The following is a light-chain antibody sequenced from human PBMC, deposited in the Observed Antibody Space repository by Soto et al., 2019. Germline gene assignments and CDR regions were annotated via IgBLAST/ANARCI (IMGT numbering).Light chain of an antibody. CDR2: EVT. CDR3: SSHTSGSTRV. CDR1: FSDVGGYDY. V-gene: IGLV2-14*01. Sequence: XSVLTQPASVSGSPGQSIAISCTGTFSDVGGYDYVSWYQQHPDKAPKLMIYEVTKRPSGVSNRFSGSKSGNTASLTISGLQPEDEADYYCSSHTSGSTRVFGSGTKVTVL. J-gene: IGLJ1*01.